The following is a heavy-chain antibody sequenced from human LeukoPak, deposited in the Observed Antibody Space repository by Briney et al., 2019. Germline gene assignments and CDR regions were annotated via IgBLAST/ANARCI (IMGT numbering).Heavy chain of an antibody. CDR3: AKDGITMVRGVIRPYYYYGMDV. D-gene: IGHD3-10*01. CDR2: ISGSGGST. J-gene: IGHJ6*04. V-gene: IGHV3-23*01. Sequence: GGSLRLSCAASGFTFSSYAMSWVRQAPGKGLEWVSAISGSGGSTYYADSVKGRFTISRDNSKNTLYLQMNGLRAEDTAVYYCAKDGITMVRGVIRPYYYYGMDVWGKGTTVTVSS. CDR1: GFTFSSYA.